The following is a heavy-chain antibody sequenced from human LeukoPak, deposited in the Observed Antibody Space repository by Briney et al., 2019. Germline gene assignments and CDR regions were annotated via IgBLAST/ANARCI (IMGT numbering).Heavy chain of an antibody. V-gene: IGHV3-13*01. CDR2: IGTAGDT. CDR1: GFTFSSYD. CDR3: ARAPRGGSSWYGQPVYYFDY. D-gene: IGHD6-13*01. Sequence: GGSLRLSCAASGFTFSSYDMHWVRQATGKGLEWVSAIGTAGDTYYPGSVKGRFTISRENAKNSLYLQMNSLRAGDTAVYYCARAPRGGSSWYGQPVYYFDYWGQGTLVTVSS. J-gene: IGHJ4*02.